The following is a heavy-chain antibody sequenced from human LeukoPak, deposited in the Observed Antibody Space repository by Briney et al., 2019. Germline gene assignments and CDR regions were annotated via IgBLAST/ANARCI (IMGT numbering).Heavy chain of an antibody. J-gene: IGHJ3*02. CDR3: ARIGQYYSIKGEDALDI. Sequence: ASVKVSCKASGYTFTGYYMHWVRQAPGQGLEWMGRINPNSGGTNYAQKFQGRVTMTRDTSISTAYMELSRLRSDDTAVYYCARIGQYYSIKGEDALDIWGQGTMVTVSS. CDR1: GYTFTGYY. D-gene: IGHD4-11*01. V-gene: IGHV1-2*06. CDR2: INPNSGGT.